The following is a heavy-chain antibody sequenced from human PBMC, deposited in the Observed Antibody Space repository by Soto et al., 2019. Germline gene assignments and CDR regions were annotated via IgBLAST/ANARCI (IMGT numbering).Heavy chain of an antibody. CDR3: ARLINRGASGGGWFGT. V-gene: IGHV5-51*01. Sequence: RSGKRPGDRVTSYWIGSVRQIIEKGLEWMGIIYPGDSDTGYSPAFKGLVTISADKSISSAYLQWSSLKGSDTAMYYCARLINRGASGGGWFGTWGQGTLLTVSS. J-gene: IGHJ5*02. D-gene: IGHD3-10*01. CDR2: IYPGDSDT. CDR1: GDRVTSYW.